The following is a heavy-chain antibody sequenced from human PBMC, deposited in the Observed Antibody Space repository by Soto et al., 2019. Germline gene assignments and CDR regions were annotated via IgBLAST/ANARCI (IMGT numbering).Heavy chain of an antibody. CDR3: ARGRQLDYYYCCMDV. Sequence: SETLSLTCAVYGGSFSGYYWSWIRQPPGKGLEWIGEINHSGSTNYNPSLKSRVTISVDTSKHQFSLKLSSVSAADTAVYYCARGRQLDYYYCCMDVWGQGTTVTVSS. D-gene: IGHD6-13*01. V-gene: IGHV4-34*01. CDR2: INHSGST. CDR1: GGSFSGYY. J-gene: IGHJ6*02.